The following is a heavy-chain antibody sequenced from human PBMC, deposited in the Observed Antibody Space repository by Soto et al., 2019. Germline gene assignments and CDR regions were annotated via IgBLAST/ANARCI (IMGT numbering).Heavy chain of an antibody. CDR1: GGSISSDSYY. CDR3: ASSDPFFYFDH. Sequence: SETLSLTCTVSGGSISSDSYYWTWIRQPPGKGLEWIGHIYHSGDTNYNPSLKSRLTISIDTSKMQFSMRLTSVTAADTAVYYCASSDPFFYFDHWGQGSLVTVSS. J-gene: IGHJ4*02. V-gene: IGHV4-31*03. CDR2: IYHSGDT.